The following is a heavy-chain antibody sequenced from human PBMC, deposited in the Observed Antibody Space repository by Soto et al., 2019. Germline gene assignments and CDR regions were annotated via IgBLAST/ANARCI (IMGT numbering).Heavy chain of an antibody. Sequence: SETLSLTCTVSSASISSHYWNWIRQPPRKGLEWIGSIYYSGNTSYSPSLKSRVTISVDTSKKQFSLKLSSATAADTAMYYCARGYCSSTSCYEFDYWGQGTLVTVSS. J-gene: IGHJ4*02. D-gene: IGHD2-2*01. V-gene: IGHV4-59*11. CDR3: ARGYCSSTSCYEFDY. CDR2: IYYSGNT. CDR1: SASISSHY.